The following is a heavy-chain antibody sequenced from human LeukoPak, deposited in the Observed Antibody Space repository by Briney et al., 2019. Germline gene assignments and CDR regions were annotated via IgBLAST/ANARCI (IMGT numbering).Heavy chain of an antibody. CDR1: GFTFSSYA. CDR2: ISGSGGST. V-gene: IGHV3-23*01. D-gene: IGHD5-18*01. CDR3: AKGDVDTAMVTGFDY. J-gene: IGHJ4*02. Sequence: GGSLRLSRAASGFTFSSYAMSWVRQAPGKGLEWVSAISGSGGSTYYADSVKGRFTISRDNSKNTLYLQMNSLRAEDTAVYYCAKGDVDTAMVTGFDYWGQGTLVTVSS.